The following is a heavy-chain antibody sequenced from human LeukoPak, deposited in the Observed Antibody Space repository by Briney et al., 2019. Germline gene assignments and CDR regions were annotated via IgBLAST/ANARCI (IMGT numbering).Heavy chain of an antibody. D-gene: IGHD7-27*01. CDR3: ARVKEATWDYYFYMDV. CDR1: GGSISSGGYY. V-gene: IGHV4-61*02. CDR2: MNTRGTT. Sequence: SETLSLTCTVSGGSISSGGYYWSWIRQPAGRGLEWIGRMNTRGTTNYNPSLRSRVTISLDTAKNQFSLKLNSVTAADTAVYYCARVKEATWDYYFYMDVWGKGTTVTISS. J-gene: IGHJ6*03.